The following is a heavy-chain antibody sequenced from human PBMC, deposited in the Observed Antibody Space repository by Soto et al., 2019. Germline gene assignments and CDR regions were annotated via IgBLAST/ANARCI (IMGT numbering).Heavy chain of an antibody. J-gene: IGHJ4*02. Sequence: EVQLVESGGGLVQPGRSLRLSCGASGCTFSGYWMTWARQAPGKGLEWVAQIKDDGSEKFYVDSVKGRFTISRDNADNLLYLQMNSLRAEDTAVYFCARDVYCSGGRCYRRNDYWGQGTLVIVSS. V-gene: IGHV3-7*01. CDR2: IKDDGSEK. D-gene: IGHD2-15*01. CDR3: ARDVYCSGGRCYRRNDY. CDR1: GCTFSGYW.